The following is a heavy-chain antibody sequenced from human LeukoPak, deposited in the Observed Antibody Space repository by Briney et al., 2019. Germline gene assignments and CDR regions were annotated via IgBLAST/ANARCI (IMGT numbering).Heavy chain of an antibody. CDR3: AKWSGKNFPYFDY. CDR2: ISGSGGST. D-gene: IGHD3-3*01. V-gene: IGHV3-23*01. Sequence: GGSLRLSCAASGFTFSSYAMSWVRQAPGRGLEWVSAISGSGGSTYYADSVKGRFTISRDNPKNTLYLQMNSLRAEDTAVYYCAKWSGKNFPYFDYWGQGTLVTVSS. CDR1: GFTFSSYA. J-gene: IGHJ4*02.